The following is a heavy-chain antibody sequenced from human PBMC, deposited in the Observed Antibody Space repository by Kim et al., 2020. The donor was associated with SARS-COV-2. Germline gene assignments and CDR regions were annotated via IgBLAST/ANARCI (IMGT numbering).Heavy chain of an antibody. V-gene: IGHV3-48*02. J-gene: IGHJ6*02. D-gene: IGHD6-6*01. Sequence: KGRFTISRDNAKNSLYLQMNSLRDEDTAVYYCARDWSSSSEDYYYYGMDVWGQGTTVTVSS. CDR3: ARDWSSSSEDYYYYGMDV.